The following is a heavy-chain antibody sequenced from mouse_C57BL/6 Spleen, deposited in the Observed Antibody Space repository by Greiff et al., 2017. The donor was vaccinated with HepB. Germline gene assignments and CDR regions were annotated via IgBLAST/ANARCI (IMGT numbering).Heavy chain of an antibody. CDR1: GFTFSSYT. Sequence: EVKVEESGGGLVKPGGSLKLSCAASGFTFSSYTMSWVRQTPEKRLEWVATISGGGGNTYYPDSVKGRFTISKDNAKNTLYLQMSSLRSEDTALYYCARQNSNYYYAMDYWGQGTSVTVSS. CDR3: ARQNSNYYYAMDY. V-gene: IGHV5-9*01. CDR2: ISGGGGNT. J-gene: IGHJ4*01. D-gene: IGHD2-5*01.